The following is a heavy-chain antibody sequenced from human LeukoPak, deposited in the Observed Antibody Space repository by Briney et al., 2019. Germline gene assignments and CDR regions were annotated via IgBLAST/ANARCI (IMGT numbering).Heavy chain of an antibody. D-gene: IGHD2-2*01. Sequence: PSETLSLTCTVSGGSISSYYWSWIRQPPGKGLGWIGYIYYSGSTNYNPSLKSRVTISVDTSKIQFSLGLSSVTAADTAVYYCARDGRIRGYCSSSCHSVDAFDIWGQGTMVTVSS. CDR1: GGSISSYY. V-gene: IGHV4-59*01. CDR2: IYYSGST. CDR3: ARDGRIRGYCSSSCHSVDAFDI. J-gene: IGHJ3*02.